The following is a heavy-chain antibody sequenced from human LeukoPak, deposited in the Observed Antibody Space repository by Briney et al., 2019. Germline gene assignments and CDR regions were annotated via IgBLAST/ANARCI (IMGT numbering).Heavy chain of an antibody. CDR2: IYYSGST. D-gene: IGHD5-24*01. J-gene: IGHJ4*02. V-gene: IGHV4-59*01. CDR3: ASGGDGEAFDY. CDR1: GGSISGSY. Sequence: SETLSLTCTVSGGSISGSYWSWIRQPPGKGLEWIGYIYYSGSTNYNPSFKSRVTISVDTSKNQFSLKLSSVTAADTAVYYCASGGDGEAFDYWGQGTLVTVSS.